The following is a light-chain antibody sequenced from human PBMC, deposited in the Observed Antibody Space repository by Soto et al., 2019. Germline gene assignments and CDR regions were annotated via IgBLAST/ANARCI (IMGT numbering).Light chain of an antibody. V-gene: IGKV1-5*03. CDR1: QSISTW. CDR3: QQYYTSSPMCS. Sequence: DIQMTQSPPTLSASVGDRVTITCRASQSISTWLAWYQQKPGKAPNLLIYKASSLESGVPSRFSGSGSGTEFTLTIASLQPEDFATYYCQQYYTSSPMCSFGQGTKVDIK. CDR2: KAS. J-gene: IGKJ2*02.